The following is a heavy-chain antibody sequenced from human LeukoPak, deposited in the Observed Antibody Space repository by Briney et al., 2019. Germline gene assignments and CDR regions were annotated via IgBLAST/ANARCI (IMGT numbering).Heavy chain of an antibody. D-gene: IGHD3-10*01. CDR1: GGSISSNSYY. Sequence: SETLSLTCAVSGGSISSNSYYWGWIRQPPGKGLEWIGSIYYSGSTYYNPSLKSRVTISVGTSKNQFSLKLSSVTAADTAVYYCARTRYYYNSRSYGAPYYFDYWGQGTLVTVSS. CDR2: IYYSGST. CDR3: ARTRYYYNSRSYGAPYYFDY. V-gene: IGHV4-39*01. J-gene: IGHJ4*02.